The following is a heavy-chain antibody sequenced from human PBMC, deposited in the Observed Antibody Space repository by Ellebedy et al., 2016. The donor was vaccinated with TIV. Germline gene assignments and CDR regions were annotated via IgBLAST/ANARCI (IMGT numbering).Heavy chain of an antibody. D-gene: IGHD2-8*01. J-gene: IGHJ2*01. CDR1: GGSISSSSYY. CDR2: LYYSGST. CDR3: AGRDYCTNGVCYRSNSNDWYFDL. Sequence: SETLSLTCTVSGGSISSSSYYWGWIRQPPGKGLEWIGSLYYSGSTYYNPSLKSRVTISVDTSKNQFSLKLSPVTAADTAVYYCAGRDYCTNGVCYRSNSNDWYFDLWGRGTLVTVSS. V-gene: IGHV4-39*01.